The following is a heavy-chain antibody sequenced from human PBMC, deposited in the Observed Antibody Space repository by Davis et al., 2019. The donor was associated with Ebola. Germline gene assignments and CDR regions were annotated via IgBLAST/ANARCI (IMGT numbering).Heavy chain of an antibody. Sequence: PSETLSLTCTVSGGSISSGGYYWSWIRQPPGKGLEWIGEINHSGSTNYNPSLKSRVTISVDTSKNQFSLKLSSVTAADTAVYYCARSSVGAIPFFDYWGQGTLVTVSS. CDR1: GGSISSGGYY. V-gene: IGHV4-39*07. D-gene: IGHD1-26*01. J-gene: IGHJ4*02. CDR2: INHSGST. CDR3: ARSSVGAIPFFDY.